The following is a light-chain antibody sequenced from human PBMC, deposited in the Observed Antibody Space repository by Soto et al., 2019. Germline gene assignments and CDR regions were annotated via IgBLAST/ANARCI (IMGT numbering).Light chain of an antibody. CDR2: AAS. J-gene: IGKJ2*01. Sequence: DIQMTQSPSSLSASVGDRVTITCRASQSISRYLNWYQQKPGKAPKLLIYAASSLQSGVPSRSSGSGSGTDFTLTSISLQPEDFATYYCQQSYSTPHFGQGTKLEIK. CDR1: QSISRY. CDR3: QQSYSTPH. V-gene: IGKV1-39*01.